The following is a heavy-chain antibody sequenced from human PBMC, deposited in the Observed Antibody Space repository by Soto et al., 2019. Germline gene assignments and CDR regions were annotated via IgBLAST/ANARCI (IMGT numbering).Heavy chain of an antibody. Sequence: SQTLSLTCAISGDSVSSNSAAWNWIRQSPSRGLEWLGRTYYRSKWYNDYAVSVKSRITINPDTSKNQFSLQLNSVTPEDTAVYYCARVLYDSSSWYPWSFDPWGQGTLVTVSS. D-gene: IGHD6-13*01. CDR2: TYYRSKWYN. CDR1: GDSVSSNSAA. J-gene: IGHJ5*02. V-gene: IGHV6-1*01. CDR3: ARVLYDSSSWYPWSFDP.